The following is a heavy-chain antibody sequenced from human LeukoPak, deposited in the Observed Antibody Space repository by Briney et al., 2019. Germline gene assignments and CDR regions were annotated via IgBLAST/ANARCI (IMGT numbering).Heavy chain of an antibody. CDR3: ARIVGASDY. D-gene: IGHD1-26*01. CDR2: IYYSGST. Sequence: SETLALTCTVSGGSISSSSYYWGWIRQPPGKGLEWIGSIYYSGSTYYNPSLKSRVTISVDTSKNQFSLKLSSVTAADTAVYYCARIVGASDYWGQGTLVTVSS. V-gene: IGHV4-39*01. J-gene: IGHJ4*02. CDR1: GGSISSSSYY.